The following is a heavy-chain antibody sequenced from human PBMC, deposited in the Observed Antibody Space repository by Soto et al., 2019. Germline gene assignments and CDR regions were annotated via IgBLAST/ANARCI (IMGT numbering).Heavy chain of an antibody. CDR2: ISYDGSNK. Sequence: PVGSLRLSCASPVCTFSSYGMHWVRHSPGKWLEWVAVISYDGSNKYYADSVKGRFTLSRDNSKHTLYLQMNSLRAEDTAVYYCAKDRTTLMAKGPFEFWGQGTLVIVS. J-gene: IGHJ4*02. D-gene: IGHD2-15*01. CDR1: VCTFSSYG. V-gene: IGHV3-30*18. CDR3: AKDRTTLMAKGPFEF.